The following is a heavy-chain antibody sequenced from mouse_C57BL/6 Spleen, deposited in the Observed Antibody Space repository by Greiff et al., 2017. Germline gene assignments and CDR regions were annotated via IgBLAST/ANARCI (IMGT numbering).Heavy chain of an antibody. V-gene: IGHV14-2*01. Sequence: VQLKESGAELVKPGASVKLSCTASGFNITDYYMHWVKQRTEQGLEWIGRINPEDGETKYAPKFQGKATMTADTSSNTAYLQLSSLTSEDTAVYYCAITSVVANDYYAMDYWGQGTSVTVSA. CDR2: INPEDGET. J-gene: IGHJ4*01. CDR1: GFNITDYY. D-gene: IGHD1-1*01. CDR3: AITSVVANDYYAMDY.